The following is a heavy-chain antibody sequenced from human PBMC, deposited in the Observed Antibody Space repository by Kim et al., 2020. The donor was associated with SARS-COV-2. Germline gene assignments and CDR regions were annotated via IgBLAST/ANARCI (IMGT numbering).Heavy chain of an antibody. V-gene: IGHV4-34*01. D-gene: IGHD4-17*01. CDR2: INHSGST. Sequence: SETLSLTCAVYGGSFSGYYWSWIRQPPGKGLEWMGEINHSGSTNYNPSLKSRVTISVDTSKNQFSLKLSSVTAADTAVLYCAGGNGGTTVVPRGLGYYY. J-gene: IGHJ6*01. CDR1: GGSFSGYY. CDR3: AGGNGGTTVVPRGLGYYY.